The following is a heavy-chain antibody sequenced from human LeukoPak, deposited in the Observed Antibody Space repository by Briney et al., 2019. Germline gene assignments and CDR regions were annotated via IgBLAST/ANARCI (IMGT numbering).Heavy chain of an antibody. CDR3: ATYSSLNRREFQY. D-gene: IGHD3-22*01. V-gene: IGHV3-7*01. Sequence: QPGGSLRLSCTASGFTFGDYAMGWVRQAPGKGLQWVANIKTDGSEKYYVDSVKGRFTISRDNAKNSLYLQMNSLRAEDTAVYYCATYSSLNRREFQYWGQGTLLTVSS. CDR2: IKTDGSEK. CDR1: GFTFGDYA. J-gene: IGHJ1*01.